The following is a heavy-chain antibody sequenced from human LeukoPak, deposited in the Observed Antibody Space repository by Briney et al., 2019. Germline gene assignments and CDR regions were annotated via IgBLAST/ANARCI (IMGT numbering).Heavy chain of an antibody. D-gene: IGHD5-24*01. CDR1: GFSFSAYG. V-gene: IGHV3-33*03. Sequence: PGRSLRLSCVASGFSFSAYGMHWLRQAPGKGLEWVAVIWYDGSKKFHADSVKGRFTISRDNAKNSLYLQMNSLRAEDTAIYYCTRVGYIDEGIDYWGQGTLVTVSS. CDR3: TRVGYIDEGIDY. J-gene: IGHJ4*02. CDR2: IWYDGSKK.